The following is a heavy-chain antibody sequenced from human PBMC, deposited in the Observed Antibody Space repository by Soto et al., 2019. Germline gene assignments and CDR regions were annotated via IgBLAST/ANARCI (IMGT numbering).Heavy chain of an antibody. CDR2: IKTKPVGGTT. V-gene: IGHV3-15*07. Sequence: GGSLRLSCAGTGFTFTNAWMNWVRQAPGKGLEWVGRIKTKPVGGTTDYAAPVKGRFTISREDSKNTVYLQMNSLKSEDTALYYCTTGGYYFDFWGQGTLVTVSS. D-gene: IGHD2-15*01. CDR3: TTGGYYFDF. CDR1: GFTFTNAW. J-gene: IGHJ4*02.